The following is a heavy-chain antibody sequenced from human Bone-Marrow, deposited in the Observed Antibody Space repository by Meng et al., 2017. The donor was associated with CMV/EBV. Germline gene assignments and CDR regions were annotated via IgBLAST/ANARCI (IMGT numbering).Heavy chain of an antibody. Sequence: SETLSLTCTVSGGSISSYYWSWIRQPAGKGLEWIGRIYTSGSTNYNPSLKSRVTMSVDTSKNQFSLKLSSVTAADTAVYYCARDNLCGGDCLGDNWFDPWGQGTLVTVSS. CDR1: GGSISSYY. J-gene: IGHJ5*02. CDR2: IYTSGST. CDR3: ARDNLCGGDCLGDNWFDP. D-gene: IGHD2-21*01. V-gene: IGHV4-4*07.